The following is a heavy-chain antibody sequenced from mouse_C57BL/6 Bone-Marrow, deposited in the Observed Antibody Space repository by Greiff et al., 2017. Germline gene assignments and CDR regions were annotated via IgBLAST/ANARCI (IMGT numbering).Heavy chain of an antibody. J-gene: IGHJ1*03. D-gene: IGHD1-1*01. CDR1: GYTFTSYW. V-gene: IGHV1-55*01. CDR2: IYPGSGST. CDR3: ARSYYGSSLWYFDV. Sequence: QVQLKPPGAELVKPGASVKMSCKASGYTFTSYWITRVKQRPGQGLEWIGDIYPGSGSTNYNEKFKSKATLTVDTSSSTAYMQLSSLTSEDSAVYYCARSYYGSSLWYFDVWGTGTTVTVSS.